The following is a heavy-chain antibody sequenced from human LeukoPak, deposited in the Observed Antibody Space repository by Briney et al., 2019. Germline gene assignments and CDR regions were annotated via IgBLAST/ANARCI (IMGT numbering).Heavy chain of an antibody. CDR3: ARQPAYSSSWYYFDY. CDR2: IYPGDSDT. CDR1: GYTFNTYL. J-gene: IGHJ4*02. D-gene: IGHD6-13*01. Sequence: GESLKISCKGSGYTFNTYLIVWVRQMPGKGLEWMGIIYPGDSDTRYSPSFQGQVTISADKSISTAYLQWSSLKASDTAMYYCARQPAYSSSWYYFDYWGQGTLVTVSS. V-gene: IGHV5-51*01.